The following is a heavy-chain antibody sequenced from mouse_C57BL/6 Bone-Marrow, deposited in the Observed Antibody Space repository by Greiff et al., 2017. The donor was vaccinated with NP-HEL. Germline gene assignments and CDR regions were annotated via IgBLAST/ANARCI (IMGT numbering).Heavy chain of an antibody. Sequence: QVQLQQPGAELVKPGASVKMSCKASGYTFTSYWITWVKQRPGQGLEWIGDIYPGSGSTNYNEKFTSKATLTVDTSSSTAYMQLSSLTSEDSAVYYCARSATVVATGNYYAMDYRGQGTSVTVSS. CDR3: ARSATVVATGNYYAMDY. CDR2: IYPGSGST. J-gene: IGHJ4*01. D-gene: IGHD1-1*01. CDR1: GYTFTSYW. V-gene: IGHV1-55*01.